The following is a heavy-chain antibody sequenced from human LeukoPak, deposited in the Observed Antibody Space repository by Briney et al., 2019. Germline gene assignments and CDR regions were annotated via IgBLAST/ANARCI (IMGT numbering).Heavy chain of an antibody. Sequence: GGSLRLSCVDSGFAFSNAWMRWVRPAPGKGLEWVGRIKSKTDGGTTDYAAPVKGRFTISRDDSKNTLYLQMNSLKTEDTAVYYCTTGGYGGQFDYWGQGTLVTVSS. D-gene: IGHD5-12*01. CDR3: TTGGYGGQFDY. CDR2: IKSKTDGGTT. CDR1: GFAFSNAW. J-gene: IGHJ4*02. V-gene: IGHV3-15*01.